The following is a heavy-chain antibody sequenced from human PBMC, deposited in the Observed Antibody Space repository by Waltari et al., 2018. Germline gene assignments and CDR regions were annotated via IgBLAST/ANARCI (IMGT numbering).Heavy chain of an antibody. CDR3: ARDPNACSGTSCYQYYYYYGMDV. D-gene: IGHD2-2*01. CDR2: IIPIFGTA. V-gene: IGHV1-69*05. CDR1: GGTFSSYA. Sequence: QVQLVQSGAEVKKPGSSVKVSCKASGGTFSSYAISWVRQAPGQGLEWMGGIIPIFGTANYAQEFQGRVTITSDESTSTAYMELSSLRSEDTAVYYCARDPNACSGTSCYQYYYYYGMDVCGQGTTVTVSS. J-gene: IGHJ6*02.